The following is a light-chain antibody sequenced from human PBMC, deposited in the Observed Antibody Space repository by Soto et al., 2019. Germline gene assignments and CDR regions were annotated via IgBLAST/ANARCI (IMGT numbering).Light chain of an antibody. CDR1: SSNIGSNY. CDR3: AAWDDSLSGD. Sequence: QSVLTQPPSASGTPGQRVTISCSGSSSNIGSNYVYWYQQLPGTAPKLLIYRNNQRPSGVPDRFSGSKSGTSASLAISGLPSAGEAHYYWAAWDDSLSGDFGPGTKVTVL. J-gene: IGLJ1*01. V-gene: IGLV1-47*01. CDR2: RNN.